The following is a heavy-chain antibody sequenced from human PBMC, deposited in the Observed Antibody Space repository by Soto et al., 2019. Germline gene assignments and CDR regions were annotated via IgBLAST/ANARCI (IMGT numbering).Heavy chain of an antibody. CDR3: VRDRYSSSGWFDP. V-gene: IGHV6-1*01. CDR1: GDGVSSYSAA. CDR2: TYYRSRFFS. J-gene: IGHJ5*02. D-gene: IGHD3-10*01. Sequence: SQTLSLTCAISGDGVSSYSAAWNWIRQSPSGGLEWLGRTYYRSRFFSDYAESVKSRIIINPDTSKNQFSQQLKSVTPEDTAVYYCVRDRYSSSGWFDPWGQGTPVTVSS.